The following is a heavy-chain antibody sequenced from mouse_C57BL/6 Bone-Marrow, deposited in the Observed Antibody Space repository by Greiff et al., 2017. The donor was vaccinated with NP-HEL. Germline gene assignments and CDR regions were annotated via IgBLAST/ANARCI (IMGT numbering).Heavy chain of an antibody. D-gene: IGHD1-1*01. Sequence: EVMLVESGGGLVKPGGSLKLSCAASGFTFSDYGMHWVRQAPEKGLEWVAYISSGSSTIYYADTVKGRFTISRDNAKNTLFLQMTSLRSEDTAMYYCARSGYYGSSSAWFAYWGQGTLVTVSA. V-gene: IGHV5-17*01. J-gene: IGHJ3*01. CDR2: ISSGSSTI. CDR3: ARSGYYGSSSAWFAY. CDR1: GFTFSDYG.